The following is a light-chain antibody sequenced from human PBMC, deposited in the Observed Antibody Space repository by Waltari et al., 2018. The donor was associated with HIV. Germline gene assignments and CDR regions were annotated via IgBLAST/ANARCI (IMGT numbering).Light chain of an antibody. Sequence: QSVLIQPPSVSGTPGQRVTIPCSGRRSNIGSNDVTWYQHLPGTAPKLLSYRNNRRPSGSPERYAGSKTGTAASLAISGLQSEDEGDYYCGVWDDDVNGLFGGGTKVTV. J-gene: IGLJ2*01. CDR1: RSNIGSND. CDR2: RNN. V-gene: IGLV1-44*01. CDR3: GVWDDDVNGL.